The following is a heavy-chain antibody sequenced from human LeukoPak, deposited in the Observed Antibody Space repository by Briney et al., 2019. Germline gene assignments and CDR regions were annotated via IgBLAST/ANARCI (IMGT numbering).Heavy chain of an antibody. CDR1: GFTFRNYG. CDR2: DSDSGISA. J-gene: IGHJ4*02. Sequence: GGSLRLSCAVSGFTFRNYGMSWVRQAPGKGLECVSVDSDSGISAYYTDSVKGRFTISRDNSKNTLYLQMNSLRVEDTAVYYCAPDLRGAAWSLDYWGQGTLVTVSS. CDR3: APDLRGAAWSLDY. V-gene: IGHV3-23*01. D-gene: IGHD2-15*01.